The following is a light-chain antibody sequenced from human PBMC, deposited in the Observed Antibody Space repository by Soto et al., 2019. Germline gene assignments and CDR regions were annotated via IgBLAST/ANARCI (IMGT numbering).Light chain of an antibody. CDR1: RTVSNR. CDR2: GAS. J-gene: IGKJ5*01. CDR3: QQYRSSPPIT. Sequence: EILLTHSPDTLSVSPGERVTLSCRASRTVSNRLAWYQHKPGQAPRLPISGASTGATGIPPRFRGSGSGTDFTLAISRLEPEDFAVYYCQQYRSSPPITFGQGTLLEI. V-gene: IGKV3-20*01.